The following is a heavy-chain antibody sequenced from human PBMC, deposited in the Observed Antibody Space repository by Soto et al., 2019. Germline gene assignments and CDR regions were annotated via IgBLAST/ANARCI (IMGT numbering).Heavy chain of an antibody. J-gene: IGHJ4*02. D-gene: IGHD3-3*01. CDR2: IKSKTDGGTT. CDR1: GFTFSNAW. V-gene: IGHV3-15*01. Sequence: EVQLVESGGGLVKPGGSLRLSCAASGFTFSNAWMSWVRQAPGKGLEWVGRIKSKTDGGTTDYAAPVKGRFTISRDDSKNTLYPQMNSLKTEDTAVYYCTTDLNVLRFLEWLPTDYWGQGTLVTVSS. CDR3: TTDLNVLRFLEWLPTDY.